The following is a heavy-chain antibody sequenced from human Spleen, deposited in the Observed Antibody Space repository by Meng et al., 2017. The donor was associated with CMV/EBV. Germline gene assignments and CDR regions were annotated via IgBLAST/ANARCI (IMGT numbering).Heavy chain of an antibody. CDR3: ARGRRDFWSGYPTQSFDY. J-gene: IGHJ4*02. D-gene: IGHD3-3*01. Sequence: SCGYYWSGIRQHPGTGLEWIGYIYYSGSTYYSPSLKSRVTISVDTSKTQFSLKLSSVTAADTAVYYCARGRRDFWSGYPTQSFDYWGQGTLVTVSS. V-gene: IGHV4-31*02. CDR1: SCGYY. CDR2: IYYSGST.